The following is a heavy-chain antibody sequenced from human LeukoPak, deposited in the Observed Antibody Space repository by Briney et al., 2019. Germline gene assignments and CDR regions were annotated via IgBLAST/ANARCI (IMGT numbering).Heavy chain of an antibody. V-gene: IGHV3-23*01. CDR1: GFTFSSYA. CDR2: ISGSGGST. CDR3: ARVTSGAYYDSSGLEDY. Sequence: PGGSLRLSCAASGFTFSSYAMSWVRQAPGKGLEWVSAISGSGGSTYYADSVKGRFTISRDNSKNTLYLQMNSLRAEDTAVYYCARVTSGAYYDSSGLEDYWGQGTLVTVSS. J-gene: IGHJ4*02. D-gene: IGHD3-22*01.